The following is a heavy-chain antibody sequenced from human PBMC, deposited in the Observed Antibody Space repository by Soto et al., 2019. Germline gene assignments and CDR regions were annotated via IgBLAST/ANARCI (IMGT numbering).Heavy chain of an antibody. CDR1: GFNFTYNA. Sequence: QEQLVESGGGVVRPGKSLRLSCEASGFNFTYNAMHWVRQAPGKGLEWVAVISFNGRKKFYARSVKGRFTISRDNSTNTLYMQINSLRPGDTAVYYCARDWLRRDDILTPSWNFNLWGQGTLVTAS. V-gene: IGHV3-30*04. D-gene: IGHD3-9*01. J-gene: IGHJ2*01. CDR3: ARDWLRRDDILTPSWNFNL. CDR2: ISFNGRKK.